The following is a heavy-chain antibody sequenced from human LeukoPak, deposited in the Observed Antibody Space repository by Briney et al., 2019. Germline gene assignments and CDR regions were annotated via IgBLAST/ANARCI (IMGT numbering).Heavy chain of an antibody. D-gene: IGHD3-22*01. Sequence: HPGGSLRLSCAASGFTVSSNYMSWVRQAPGKGLEWVSVIYSGGSTYYADSVKGRFTISRDNSKNTLYLQMNSLRAEDTAVYYCAREDHYYDSEAPDYYMDVWGKGTTVTISS. V-gene: IGHV3-53*01. CDR1: GFTVSSNY. CDR3: AREDHYYDSEAPDYYMDV. CDR2: IYSGGST. J-gene: IGHJ6*03.